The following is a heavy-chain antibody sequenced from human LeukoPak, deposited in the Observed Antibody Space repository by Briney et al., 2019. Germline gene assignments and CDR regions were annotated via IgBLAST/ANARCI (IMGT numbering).Heavy chain of an antibody. D-gene: IGHD2-2*01. V-gene: IGHV3-9*01. CDR1: GFTFDDYA. J-gene: IGHJ4*02. CDR2: ISWNSGSI. Sequence: SGRSLRLSCAASGFTFDDYAMHWVRQAPGKGLEWVSGISWNSGSIGYADSVKGRFTISRDNAKNSLYLQMNSLRAEDTALYYCASRYCSTPTFPYVGVFDYWGQGALVTVSS. CDR3: ASRYCSTPTFPYVGVFDY.